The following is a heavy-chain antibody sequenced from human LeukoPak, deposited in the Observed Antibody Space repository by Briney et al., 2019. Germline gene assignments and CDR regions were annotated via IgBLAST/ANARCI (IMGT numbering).Heavy chain of an antibody. CDR3: AKAGQPLSQFDY. Sequence: GGSLRLSCAASGFTFSSYAMSWVRQAPGKGLEWVSAISGSGGSTYYADSVKGRFTISRDNSKNTLYLQMNGLRAEDTAVYYCAKAGQPLSQFDYWGQGTLVTVSS. CDR1: GFTFSSYA. J-gene: IGHJ4*02. CDR2: ISGSGGST. V-gene: IGHV3-23*01. D-gene: IGHD3-10*01.